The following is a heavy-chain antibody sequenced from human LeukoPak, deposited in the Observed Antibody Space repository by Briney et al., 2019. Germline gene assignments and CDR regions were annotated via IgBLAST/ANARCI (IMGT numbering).Heavy chain of an antibody. Sequence: PSETLSLTCAVSGGSISSYYWSWIRQPAGKGLEWIGRMYTSGSTNYNPSLKSRVTMSVDTSKNQFSLKLSSVTAADTAVYYCARGGYNCNSWYFDLWGRGTLVTVSS. J-gene: IGHJ2*01. CDR1: GGSISSYY. V-gene: IGHV4-4*07. D-gene: IGHD1/OR15-1a*01. CDR2: MYTSGST. CDR3: ARGGYNCNSWYFDL.